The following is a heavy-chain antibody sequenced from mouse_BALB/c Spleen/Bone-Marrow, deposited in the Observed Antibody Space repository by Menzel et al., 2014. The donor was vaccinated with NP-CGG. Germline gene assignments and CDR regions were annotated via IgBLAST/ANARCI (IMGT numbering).Heavy chain of an antibody. CDR3: ARSGSSSGYFDY. J-gene: IGHJ2*01. Sequence: EVKLVESGGGLVQPGGSRKLSCAASGFTFSSFGMHWVRQASEKGLEWVAYISSGSSTIYYADTVMGRFTISRDNPKNTLFLQMTSLRSEDTAMYYCARSGSSSGYFDYWGQGTTLTVSS. V-gene: IGHV5-17*02. D-gene: IGHD1-1*01. CDR1: GFTFSSFG. CDR2: ISSGSSTI.